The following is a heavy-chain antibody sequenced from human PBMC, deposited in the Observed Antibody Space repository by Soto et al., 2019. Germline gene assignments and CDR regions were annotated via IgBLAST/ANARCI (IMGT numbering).Heavy chain of an antibody. CDR2: MHSIGGT. J-gene: IGHJ4*02. Sequence: QVQLQESGPGLVKPSETLSLTCAVSGVSVSSDYHHWSWIRQPPGKGLEWIGQMHSIGGTNCNPSLKIRLTISLDRSRNQFSLNLNSVTAADTAVYYCAVYLPGAGGVGYWGQGTLITVSS. CDR3: AVYLPGAGGVGY. D-gene: IGHD6-19*01. CDR1: GVSVSSDYHH. V-gene: IGHV4-61*01.